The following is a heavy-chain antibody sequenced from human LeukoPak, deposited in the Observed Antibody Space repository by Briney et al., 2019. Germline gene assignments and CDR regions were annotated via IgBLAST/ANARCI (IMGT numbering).Heavy chain of an antibody. V-gene: IGHV1-69*10. CDR2: IIPFFGIA. CDR1: GGTFSSYA. D-gene: IGHD2-2*01. Sequence: SVKVSCKASGGTFSSYAISWVRQAPGQGLEWMGRIIPFFGIANYAQKFQGRVTITADKSTSTAYMELSSLRSEDTAVYYCAREGYCSSTSCPFDYWGQGTLVTVSS. CDR3: AREGYCSSTSCPFDY. J-gene: IGHJ4*02.